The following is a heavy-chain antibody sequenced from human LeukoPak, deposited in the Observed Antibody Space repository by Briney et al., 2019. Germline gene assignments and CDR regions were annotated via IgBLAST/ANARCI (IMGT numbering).Heavy chain of an antibody. CDR2: ISSSSSYI. CDR3: VRDPSEASHPYYFDY. CDR1: EFTFSNYK. V-gene: IGHV3-21*01. Sequence: GGSLRLSCAASEFTFSNYKMNWVRQAPGKGLEWVSSISSSSSYIYYADSVKGRFTISRDNAKNSLSLQMNSLRVEDTAVYYCVRDPSEASHPYYFDYWGQGTLVTVSS. J-gene: IGHJ4*02. D-gene: IGHD2-2*01.